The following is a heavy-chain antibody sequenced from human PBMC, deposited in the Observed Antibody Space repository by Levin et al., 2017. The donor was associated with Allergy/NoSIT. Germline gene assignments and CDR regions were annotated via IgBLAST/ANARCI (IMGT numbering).Heavy chain of an antibody. V-gene: IGHV1-69*13. Sequence: SVKVSCKASGGTFSTYAISWVRQAPGQGLEWMGGIIPIFGTAHYTQKFQGRVTITADESTSTAYMELSSLRSDDTALYYCARKYSASWYDAFDMWGQGTMVTVSS. CDR3: ARKYSASWYDAFDM. J-gene: IGHJ3*02. CDR2: IIPIFGTA. D-gene: IGHD6-13*01. CDR1: GGTFSTYA.